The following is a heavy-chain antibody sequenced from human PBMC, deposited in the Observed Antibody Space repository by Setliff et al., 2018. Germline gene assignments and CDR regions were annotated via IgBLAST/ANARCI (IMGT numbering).Heavy chain of an antibody. CDR3: ARIPTSGWFDP. CDR1: GYSISSGYY. D-gene: IGHD3-10*01. CDR2: IYHSGST. Sequence: SSETLSLTCAVSGYSISSGYYWGWIRQPPGKGLEWIGSIYHSGSTYYNPSLKSRVTISVDTSKNQFSLKLSSVTAADTAVYYCARIPTSGWFDPWGQGTLVTVSS. V-gene: IGHV4-38-2*01. J-gene: IGHJ5*02.